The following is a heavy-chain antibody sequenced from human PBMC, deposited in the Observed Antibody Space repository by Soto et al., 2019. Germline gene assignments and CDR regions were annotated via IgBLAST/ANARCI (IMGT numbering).Heavy chain of an antibody. V-gene: IGHV3-30*03. J-gene: IGHJ4*02. CDR1: GFTFRSFV. Sequence: QVQLVESGGGVVQPGTSLRLSCVGSGFTFRSFVIHWVRQAPGKGLEWVALTSYDGSNAYYGDSEKGRFTISRDNSKNTVDLQMDSLRVEDTALYYCARWGTTGGLDFWGQGTLVSVSS. CDR2: TSYDGSNA. D-gene: IGHD3-16*01. CDR3: ARWGTTGGLDF.